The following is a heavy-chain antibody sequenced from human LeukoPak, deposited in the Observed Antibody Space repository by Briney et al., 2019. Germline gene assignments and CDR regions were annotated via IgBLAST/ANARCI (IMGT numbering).Heavy chain of an antibody. CDR2: IRSKTYRGTT. V-gene: IGHV3-49*03. CDR3: SRSLVVVITSGWLDP. D-gene: IGHD3-22*01. J-gene: IGHJ5*02. CDR1: GFAFGDYA. Sequence: GGSLRLSCTASGFAFGDYAMSWFRRAPGKGLEWVGFIRSKTYRGTTEYAASMRGRFTISRDDSKSIVYLQMNSLKTEDTAVYYCSRSLVVVITSGWLDPWGQGTLVTVSS.